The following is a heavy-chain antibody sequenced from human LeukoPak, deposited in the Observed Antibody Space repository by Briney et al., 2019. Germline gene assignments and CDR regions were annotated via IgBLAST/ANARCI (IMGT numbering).Heavy chain of an antibody. D-gene: IGHD1-26*01. CDR3: ARDSRIMGAPWAFDY. Sequence: SETLSLTCTVSGGSISNYYWSWIRQPAGKGLEWIGRFYSGSTNYNPSLKSRVTMSVDTSKNQFSLKLSSVTAADTAVYYCARDSRIMGAPWAFDYWGQGTLVTVSS. J-gene: IGHJ4*02. CDR1: GGSISNYY. CDR2: FYSGST. V-gene: IGHV4-4*07.